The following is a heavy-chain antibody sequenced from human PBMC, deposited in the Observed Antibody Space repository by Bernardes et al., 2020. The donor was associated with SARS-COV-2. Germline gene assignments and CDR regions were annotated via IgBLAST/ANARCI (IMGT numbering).Heavy chain of an antibody. V-gene: IGHV4-38-2*01. J-gene: IGHJ4*02. Sequence: SETLSLTCAVSGYSISSGYYWGCIRQPPGKGLEWIGSIYHGGNTYYNPSLKSRVTISVDTSKNQFSLKLSSVTAADTAVYYCARWNRSGGSCYQGFWGQGTLVTVSS. CDR2: IYHGGNT. CDR1: GYSISSGYY. D-gene: IGHD2-15*01. CDR3: ARWNRSGGSCYQGF.